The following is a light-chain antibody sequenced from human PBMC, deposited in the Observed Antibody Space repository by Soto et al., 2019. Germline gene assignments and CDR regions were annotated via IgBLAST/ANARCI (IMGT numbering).Light chain of an antibody. CDR3: QEYDSHWT. CDR2: AAS. J-gene: IGKJ1*01. CDR1: QIIGSR. V-gene: IGKV1-5*01. Sequence: DIQMTQSPSPLSAFVGDTVTITCRAAQIIGSRLAWYQKKPGEGPKLLIYAASNLQSGVPSRFSGSGSGTEFTLTISSLQPDDFATYYCQEYDSHWTFGQGTKVEIK.